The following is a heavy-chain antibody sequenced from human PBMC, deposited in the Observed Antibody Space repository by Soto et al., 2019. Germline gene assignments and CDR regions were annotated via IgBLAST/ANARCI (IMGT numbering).Heavy chain of an antibody. D-gene: IGHD3-10*01. CDR1: GYIFTSYY. CDR2: INPFDGSR. J-gene: IGHJ4*02. Sequence: QVQLVQSGAEVKKPGASVMVSCKASGYIFTSYYIHWVRQAPGPGLEWMGWINPFDGSRMFAQSFQGRVTMTRDTSTSTVYMEVSSLRSEDTAVYYCSRVDPGETSPFDHWGQGTLVTVSS. V-gene: IGHV1-46*03. CDR3: SRVDPGETSPFDH.